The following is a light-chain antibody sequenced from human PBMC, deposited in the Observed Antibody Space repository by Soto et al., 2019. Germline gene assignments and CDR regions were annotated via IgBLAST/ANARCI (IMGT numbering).Light chain of an antibody. Sequence: AIRMTQSPSSFSASTGDRVTITCRASQGISSYLAWYQQKPGKAPKLLIYAASTLQSGVPSRFSGSGSGTDFTLTISCLQSEDFATYYCQQYYSYPPDRAFGQGTKVEIK. CDR3: QQYYSYPPDRA. CDR1: QGISSY. J-gene: IGKJ1*01. CDR2: AAS. V-gene: IGKV1-8*01.